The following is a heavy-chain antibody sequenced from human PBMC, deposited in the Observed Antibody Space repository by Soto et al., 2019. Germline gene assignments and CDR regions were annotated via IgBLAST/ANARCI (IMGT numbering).Heavy chain of an antibody. J-gene: IGHJ4*02. CDR3: ARAPSWYNFDY. CDR1: GYSFTNYA. Sequence: ASVKVSCKASGYSFTNYAIHWLRQAPGQRPEWMGWITPGNGKTKYSENFKSRVTTTRDTSASTAFMELSSLRSDDTAVYYCARAPSWYNFDYWGQGTLVTVSS. V-gene: IGHV1-3*01. D-gene: IGHD6-13*01. CDR2: ITPGNGKT.